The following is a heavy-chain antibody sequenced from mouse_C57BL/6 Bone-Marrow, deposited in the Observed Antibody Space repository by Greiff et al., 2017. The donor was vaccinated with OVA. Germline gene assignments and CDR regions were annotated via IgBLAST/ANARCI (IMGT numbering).Heavy chain of an antibody. J-gene: IGHJ3*01. Sequence: EVMLVESGAELVRPGASVKLSCTASGFNIKDDYMHWVKQRPEQGLEWIGWIDPENGDTEYASKFQGKATITADTSSNTAYLQLSSLTSEDTAVYYCTTLGGAWFAYWGQGTLVTVSA. CDR1: GFNIKDDY. CDR3: TTLGGAWFAY. D-gene: IGHD3-3*01. CDR2: IDPENGDT. V-gene: IGHV14-4*01.